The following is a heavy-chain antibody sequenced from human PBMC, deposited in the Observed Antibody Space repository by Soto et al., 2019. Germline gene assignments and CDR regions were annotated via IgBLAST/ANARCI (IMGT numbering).Heavy chain of an antibody. V-gene: IGHV4-30-4*08. CDR2: ISNFGTT. CDR3: VRDVGIAASGTSGNDYFYGIAV. Sequence: RLEESGPGLVKPAQTLSLSCNVTGHSISNIDSFWTWISQPPGKGLEWLGFISNFGTTNYKPSLKSRLTISLDRSKNQISLELTSVTAADTAVYYCVRDVGIAASGTSGNDYFYGIAVWGQGTTVIVSS. CDR1: GHSISNIDSF. D-gene: IGHD6-13*01. J-gene: IGHJ6*02.